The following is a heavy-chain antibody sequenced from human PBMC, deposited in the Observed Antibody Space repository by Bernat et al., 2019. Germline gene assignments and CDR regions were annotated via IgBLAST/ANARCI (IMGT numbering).Heavy chain of an antibody. D-gene: IGHD6-13*01. V-gene: IGHV4-4*01. CDR3: AIKGVAVAAAGIFY. Sequence: QVQLQESGPGLVKPSGTLSLTCAVSGGSISTSTWWSWVRQSPGKGLEWIGEIHHSGSSNYNPSLKSRVTISIDRSKNQFSLKLLSVTAADMALYCCAIKGVAVAAAGIFYWGQGTLVTVSS. CDR2: IHHSGSS. CDR1: GGSISTSTW. J-gene: IGHJ4*02.